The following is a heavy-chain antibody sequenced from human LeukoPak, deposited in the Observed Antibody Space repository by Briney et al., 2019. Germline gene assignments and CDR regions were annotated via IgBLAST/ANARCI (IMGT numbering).Heavy chain of an antibody. Sequence: GGSLRLSCAASGFTFSSYAMSWVRQAPGKGLEWVAVIWYDGSNKYYADSVKGRFTISRDNSKNTLYLQMNSLRAEDTAVYYCARDEGIQLWSGRLYGMDVWGQGTTVTVSS. J-gene: IGHJ6*02. CDR1: GFTFSSYA. D-gene: IGHD5-18*01. CDR2: IWYDGSNK. V-gene: IGHV3-33*08. CDR3: ARDEGIQLWSGRLYGMDV.